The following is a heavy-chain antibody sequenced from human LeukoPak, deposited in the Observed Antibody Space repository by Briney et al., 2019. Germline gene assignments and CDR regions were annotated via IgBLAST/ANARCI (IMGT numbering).Heavy chain of an antibody. V-gene: IGHV4-61*02. CDR1: GGSISSGTFY. D-gene: IGHD3-10*01. CDR2: IFTSGRT. CDR3: ARGYYYGSADYYYYYMDV. Sequence: SETLSLTCTVSGGSISSGTFYWSWIRQPAGMGLEWIGRIFTSGRTDYNPSLKSRVTISVDTSKNQFSLKMSSVTAADTAVYYCARGYYYGSADYYYYYMDVWGKGTTVTISS. J-gene: IGHJ6*03.